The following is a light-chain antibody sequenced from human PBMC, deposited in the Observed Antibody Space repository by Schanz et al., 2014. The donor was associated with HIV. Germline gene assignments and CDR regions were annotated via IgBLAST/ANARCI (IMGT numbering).Light chain of an antibody. V-gene: IGKV3-20*01. CDR1: QSLSSKY. CDR2: DAS. J-gene: IGKJ5*01. Sequence: EIVLTQSPGTLSLSPGEGATLSCRASQSLSSKYLAWFQQKPGQSPRLLIYDASSRATGIPDRFSGSGSGTDFTLTIIRLEPEDFAVYYCQQYGTSLITFGQGTRLEI. CDR3: QQYGTSLIT.